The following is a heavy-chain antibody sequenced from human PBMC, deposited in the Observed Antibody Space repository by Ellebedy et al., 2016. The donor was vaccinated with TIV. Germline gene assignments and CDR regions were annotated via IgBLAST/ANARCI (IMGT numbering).Heavy chain of an antibody. Sequence: ASVKVSCXASGYIFTSYDISWVRQAAGQGLEWMGWMTPNSGNTAYAQKFQGRLTMTGNTSIGTAYMELSSLRSEDTAVYYCARVDTTVRERYYMDVWGKGTTVTVS. D-gene: IGHD3-10*01. CDR2: MTPNSGNT. V-gene: IGHV1-8*01. CDR1: GYIFTSYD. CDR3: ARVDTTVRERYYMDV. J-gene: IGHJ6*03.